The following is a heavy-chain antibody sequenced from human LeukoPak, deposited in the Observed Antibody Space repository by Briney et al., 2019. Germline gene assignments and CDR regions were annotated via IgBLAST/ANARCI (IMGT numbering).Heavy chain of an antibody. J-gene: IGHJ4*02. V-gene: IGHV3-30-3*01. CDR3: ARSPFGVVIISYFDY. D-gene: IGHD3-3*01. Sequence: PGGSLRLSCAASGFTFSSYAMHWVRQAPGKGLEWVAVISYDGSNKYYADSVKGRFTISRDNSKNTLYLQMNSLRAEDTAVYYCARSPFGVVIISYFDYWGQGTLVTVSS. CDR2: ISYDGSNK. CDR1: GFTFSSYA.